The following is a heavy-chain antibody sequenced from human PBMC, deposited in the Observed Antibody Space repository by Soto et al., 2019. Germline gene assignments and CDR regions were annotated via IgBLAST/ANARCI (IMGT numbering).Heavy chain of an antibody. Sequence: HVQLVQSGAEVKKPGASVNVSCKASGFTFTTHGISWVRQAPGQGLEWMGWISNGETNYAQKLQGRVTMTTDTTTSTAYMELGGLRFDDTAVYYCARCSERYNWNDPWDYWGQGTLVTVSS. CDR2: ISNGET. CDR3: ARCSERYNWNDPWDY. J-gene: IGHJ4*02. V-gene: IGHV1-18*01. CDR1: GFTFTTHG. D-gene: IGHD1-1*01.